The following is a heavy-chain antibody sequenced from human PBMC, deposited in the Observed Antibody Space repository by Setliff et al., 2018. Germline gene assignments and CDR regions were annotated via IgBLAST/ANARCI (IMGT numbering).Heavy chain of an antibody. CDR3: WLTTVTTGSRGYFDY. CDR2: IIPIFGTA. J-gene: IGHJ4*01. V-gene: IGHV1-69*06. CDR1: GGTFSSYD. Sequence: SVKVSCKASGGTFSSYDISWVRQAPGQGLEWMGRIIPIFGTANYAQKFQGRVTITADKSTSTAYMELSRLRSEDTAVYYCWLTTVTTGSRGYFDYWGHGTLVTVSS. D-gene: IGHD4-17*01.